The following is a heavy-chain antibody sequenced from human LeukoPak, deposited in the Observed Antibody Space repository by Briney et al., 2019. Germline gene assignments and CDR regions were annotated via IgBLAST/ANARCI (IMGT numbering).Heavy chain of an antibody. D-gene: IGHD5-18*01. J-gene: IGHJ4*02. CDR3: ARDSAVRGYSYGYHY. CDR2: MNPNSGNT. V-gene: IGHV1-8*01. CDR1: GYTFTSYD. Sequence: ASVKVSCKASGYTFTSYDINWVRQATGQGLEWMGWMNPNSGNTGYAQKFQGRVTMTTDTSTSTAYMELRSLRSDDTAVYYCARDSAVRGYSYGYHYWGQGTLVTVSS.